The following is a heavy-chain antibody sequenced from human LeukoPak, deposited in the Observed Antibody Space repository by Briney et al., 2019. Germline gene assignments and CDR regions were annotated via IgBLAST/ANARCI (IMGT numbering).Heavy chain of an antibody. Sequence: ASVKVSCKASGGTFSSYAISWVRQAPGQGLEWMGGIIPIFGTANYAQKFQGRVTITADESTSTAYMELSSLRSEDTAVYYCARERVTNIHFGAFDIWGQGTMVTVSS. J-gene: IGHJ3*02. CDR3: ARERVTNIHFGAFDI. V-gene: IGHV1-69*01. D-gene: IGHD4-17*01. CDR2: IIPIFGTA. CDR1: GGTFSSYA.